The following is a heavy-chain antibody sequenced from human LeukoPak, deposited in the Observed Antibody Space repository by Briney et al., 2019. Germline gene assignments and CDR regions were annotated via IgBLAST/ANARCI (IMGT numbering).Heavy chain of an antibody. J-gene: IGHJ4*02. D-gene: IGHD6-19*01. V-gene: IGHV3-23*01. CDR2: ISGSGGST. CDR3: ARASISPFFYSSAGRGFDY. Sequence: PGGSLRLSCAASGFTFSSYAMSWVRQAPGKGLEWVSAISGSGGSTYYADSVKGRFTITRDNSKNTLYLQMNSLRAEDTAVYYCARASISPFFYSSAGRGFDYWGQGTLVTVSS. CDR1: GFTFSSYA.